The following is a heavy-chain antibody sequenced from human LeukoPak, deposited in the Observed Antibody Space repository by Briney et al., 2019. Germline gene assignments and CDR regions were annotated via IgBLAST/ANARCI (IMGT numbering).Heavy chain of an antibody. D-gene: IGHD5-12*01. CDR2: ISSSGSTI. CDR1: GFTFSSYE. CDR3: ARPYSGYETDY. Sequence: GGSLRLSCAAPGFTFSSYEMNWVRQAPGKGLEWVSYISSSGSTIYYADSVKGRFTISRDNAKDSLYLQMNSLRAEDTAVYYCARPYSGYETDYWGQGTLVTVSS. J-gene: IGHJ4*02. V-gene: IGHV3-48*03.